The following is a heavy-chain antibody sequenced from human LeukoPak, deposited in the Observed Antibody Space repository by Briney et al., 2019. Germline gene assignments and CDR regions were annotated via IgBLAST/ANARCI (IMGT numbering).Heavy chain of an antibody. D-gene: IGHD6-19*01. Sequence: SGGSLRLSCAASGFTFSSYAMHWVRQAPGKGLEWVSAISGSGGSTYYADSVKGRFTISRDNSKNTLYLQMNSLRAEDTAVYYCAKPPSREWLVFGYWGQGTLVTVSS. CDR3: AKPPSREWLVFGY. CDR1: GFTFSSYA. J-gene: IGHJ4*02. CDR2: ISGSGGST. V-gene: IGHV3-23*01.